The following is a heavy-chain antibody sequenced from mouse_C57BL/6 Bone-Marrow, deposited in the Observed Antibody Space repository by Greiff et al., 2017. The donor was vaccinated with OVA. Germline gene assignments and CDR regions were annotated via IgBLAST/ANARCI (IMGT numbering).Heavy chain of an antibody. J-gene: IGHJ4*01. V-gene: IGHV2-5*01. Sequence: VQLQQSGPGLVQPSQSLSITCPVSGFSLTSYGVHWVRQSPGTGLEWLGVIWRGGSTDYNAAFMSRLSITKDNSKSQVFFKMNSLQADDTAIYYCAKTHLLWYYAMDYWGQGTSVTVSS. CDR2: IWRGGST. CDR1: GFSLTSYG. CDR3: AKTHLLWYYAMDY. D-gene: IGHD2-10*01.